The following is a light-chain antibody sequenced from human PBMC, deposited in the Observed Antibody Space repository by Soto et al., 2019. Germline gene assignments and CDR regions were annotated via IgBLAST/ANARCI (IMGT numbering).Light chain of an antibody. CDR1: SSDVGGYNY. CDR2: EVT. CDR3: SSFAGGGNPVL. J-gene: IGLJ2*01. V-gene: IGLV2-8*01. Sequence: QSVLTQPPSASGSLGQSVTISCTGTSSDVGGYNYVSWHQQHPGKAPKVMIYEVTKRAPGVPDRFSGSKSGNTASLTVSGLQAEHQADYYCSSFAGGGNPVLLGGGTKLTVL.